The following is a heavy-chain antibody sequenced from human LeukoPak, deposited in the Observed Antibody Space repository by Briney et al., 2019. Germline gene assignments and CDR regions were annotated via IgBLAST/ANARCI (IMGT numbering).Heavy chain of an antibody. J-gene: IGHJ4*02. CDR2: INRDGTQI. V-gene: IGHV3-7*03. Sequence: GGSLRLSCVASGFTFRDYFMAWVRQAPGKGLEVVAKINRDGTQIFYVDSVRGRFTISRDNAQNSLFLQMNSLRAEDTALYFCAKRVDYSSPGGYFDSWGQGTLVTVSS. CDR3: AKRVDYSSPGGYFDS. D-gene: IGHD6-13*01. CDR1: GFTFRDYF.